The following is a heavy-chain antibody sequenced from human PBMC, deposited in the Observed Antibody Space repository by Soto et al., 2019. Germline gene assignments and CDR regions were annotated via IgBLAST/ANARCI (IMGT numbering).Heavy chain of an antibody. CDR1: GYTFTSYG. D-gene: IGHD2-15*01. V-gene: IGHV1-18*01. CDR3: ARVGYCSGGSCPTLYYYYYYMDV. Sequence: ASVKVSCKASGYTFTSYGISWVXQVPGQGLEWMGWISAYNGNTNYAQKLQGRVTMTTDTSTSTAYMELRSLRSDDTAVYYCARVGYCSGGSCPTLYYYYYYMDVWGKGTTVTVSS. J-gene: IGHJ6*03. CDR2: ISAYNGNT.